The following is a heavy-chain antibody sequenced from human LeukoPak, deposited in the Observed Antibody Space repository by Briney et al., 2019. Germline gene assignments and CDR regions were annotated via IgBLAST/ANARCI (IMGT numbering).Heavy chain of an antibody. CDR3: ASTHAGRYYTTFDS. CDR1: GDSISSASSY. J-gene: IGHJ4*02. Sequence: SETLSLTCTVSGDSISSASSYWAWVRQPPGKGLEWIGTVYYTGRTYNNPSLKSRISISIDTSSNQFSLKVASVSAADTAVYYCASTHAGRYYTTFDSWGQGTLVTVSS. D-gene: IGHD1-26*01. V-gene: IGHV4-39*01. CDR2: VYYTGRT.